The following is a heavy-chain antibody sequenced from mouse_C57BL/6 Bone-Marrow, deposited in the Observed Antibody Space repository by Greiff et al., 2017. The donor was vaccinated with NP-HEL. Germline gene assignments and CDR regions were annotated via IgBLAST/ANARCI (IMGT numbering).Heavy chain of an antibody. Sequence: EVKLMESGAELVRPGASVKLSCTASGFNFTDDYMHWVKQRPGQGLEWIGWIDPENGGTEYDSKFQGKATITADTSSNTAYLQLSSLTSEDTAVYYCTTPSNLYFDGWGKGTTLTVSS. CDR2: IDPENGGT. CDR3: TTPSNLYFDG. D-gene: IGHD2-5*01. J-gene: IGHJ2*01. CDR1: GFNFTDDY. V-gene: IGHV14-4*01.